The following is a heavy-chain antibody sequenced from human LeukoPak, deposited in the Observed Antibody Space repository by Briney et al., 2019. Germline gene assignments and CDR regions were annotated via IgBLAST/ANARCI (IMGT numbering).Heavy chain of an antibody. CDR3: ATVDVVVVAATHSSNFDY. CDR1: GFTFSSYA. CDR2: INGSGRST. J-gene: IGHJ4*02. V-gene: IGHV3-23*01. Sequence: GGSLRLSCSAYGFTFSSYAMGSVRQAPGKGLGWVSAINGSGRSTYYEDSVKGRFTIYRDNAKNTLYLQMNSLRADDTVVYYCATVDVVVVAATHSSNFDYWGQGTLVTVSS. D-gene: IGHD2-15*01.